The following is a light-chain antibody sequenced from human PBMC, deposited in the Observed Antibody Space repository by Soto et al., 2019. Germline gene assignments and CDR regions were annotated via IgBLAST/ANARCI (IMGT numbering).Light chain of an antibody. CDR3: SSYTSSSFYV. Sequence: QCVLTKPASVSVARGRWITISCTGTSSHVGGYNYVSWYQQHLDKAPKLMIYEVSNRPSGVSNRFSGSKSGNTASLTISGLQAEDEANYYCSSYTSSSFYVFGTGTKVTVL. V-gene: IGLV2-14*01. CDR1: SSHVGGYNY. CDR2: EVS. J-gene: IGLJ1*01.